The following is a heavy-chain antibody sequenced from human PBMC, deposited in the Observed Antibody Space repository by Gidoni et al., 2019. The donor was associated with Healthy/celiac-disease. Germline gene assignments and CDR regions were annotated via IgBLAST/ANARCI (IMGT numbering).Heavy chain of an antibody. CDR1: GYIFTNYA. Sequence: QVQLVQSGAEVKKPGASVKVSCKASGYIFTNYAIHWVRQAPGQRLEWMGWINAGNGKTKYSQKFQGRVTITRDTSASTAYMELSSLRSEDTAVYYCARDTAGIQLYWGQGTLVTVSS. D-gene: IGHD5-18*01. V-gene: IGHV1-3*01. CDR2: INAGNGKT. J-gene: IGHJ4*02. CDR3: ARDTAGIQLY.